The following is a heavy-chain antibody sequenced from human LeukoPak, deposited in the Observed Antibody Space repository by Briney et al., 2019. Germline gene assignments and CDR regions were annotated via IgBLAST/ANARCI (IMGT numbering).Heavy chain of an antibody. V-gene: IGHV4-59*01. D-gene: IGHD5-12*01. CDR1: GASISSYY. CDR2: IYYSGST. J-gene: IGHJ4*02. CDR3: ARDIGGYSGYDYFDY. Sequence: SETLSLTCTVSGASISSYYWSWIRQPAGKGLEWIGYIYYSGSTNYNPSLKSRVTISVDTSKNQFSLKLSSVTAADTAVYYCARDIGGYSGYDYFDYWGQGTLVTVSS.